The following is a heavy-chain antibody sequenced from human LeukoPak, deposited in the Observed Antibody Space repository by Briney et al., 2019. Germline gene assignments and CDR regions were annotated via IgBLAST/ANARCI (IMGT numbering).Heavy chain of an antibody. CDR2: IYYSGST. CDR3: AGSGIYYDSSGYDFDY. CDR1: GGSISSYY. D-gene: IGHD3-22*01. V-gene: IGHV4-59*01. J-gene: IGHJ4*02. Sequence: SETLSLTCTVSGGSISSYYWSWIRQPPGKGREWIGYIYYSGSTNYNPSLKSRVTISVDTSKNQFSLKLSSVTAADTAVYYCAGSGIYYDSSGYDFDYWGQGTLVAVSS.